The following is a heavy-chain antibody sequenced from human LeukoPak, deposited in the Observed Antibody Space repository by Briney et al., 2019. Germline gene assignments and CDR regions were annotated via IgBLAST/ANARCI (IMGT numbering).Heavy chain of an antibody. V-gene: IGHV3-23*01. Sequence: GGSLRLSCVASGFTFSSYAMSWVRQAPGKGLEWVSMIRNSGGTTDYADSVKGRFTISRDTSRNTVYLQMNSLRAEDTAVYYCAKDVGKWESLHFFDYWGQGTLVTVSS. CDR2: IRNSGGTT. J-gene: IGHJ4*02. CDR3: AKDVGKWESLHFFDY. D-gene: IGHD1-26*01. CDR1: GFTFSSYA.